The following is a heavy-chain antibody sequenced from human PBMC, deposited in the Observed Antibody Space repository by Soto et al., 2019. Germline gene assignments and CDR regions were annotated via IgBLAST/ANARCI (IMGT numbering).Heavy chain of an antibody. J-gene: IGHJ4*02. Sequence: QLQLQESGSGLVKPSQTLSLTCAVSGGSISSGGSSWSWIRQPPGKGLEWNGYIYHNGSTYYNPSYKSRVTISVDRSKNQFSLKLSSVTAADTAVYYCARAGGLGAVAVDYWGQGTLVTVSS. D-gene: IGHD6-19*01. V-gene: IGHV4-30-2*01. CDR2: IYHNGST. CDR3: ARAGGLGAVAVDY. CDR1: GGSISSGGSS.